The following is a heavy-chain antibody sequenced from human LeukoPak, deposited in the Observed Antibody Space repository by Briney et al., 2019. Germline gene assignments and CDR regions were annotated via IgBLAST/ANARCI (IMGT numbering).Heavy chain of an antibody. CDR2: IYPGDSDT. D-gene: IGHD2-2*01. Sequence: ESLTLSCRGSRYSFTTYWIGWVRQMPGKGLEWMGIIYPGDSDTRYTPSFQGQVTMSADKSINTAYLQWSSLKASDTAMYYCARRQGCSSTSCPPDYWGQGTLVTVSS. CDR1: RYSFTTYW. J-gene: IGHJ4*02. CDR3: ARRQGCSSTSCPPDY. V-gene: IGHV5-51*01.